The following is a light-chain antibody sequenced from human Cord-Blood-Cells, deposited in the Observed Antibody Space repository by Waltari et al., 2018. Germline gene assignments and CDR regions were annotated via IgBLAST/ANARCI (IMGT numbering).Light chain of an antibody. J-gene: IGLJ1*01. Sequence: QSALTQPASVSGSPGQSITIPCTGTSSDVGGYHYVSWYQQHPGKAPKLMIYDVSNRPSGVSNRFSGSKSGNTASLTISGLQAEDEADYYCSSYTSSSTRKVFGTGTKVTVL. V-gene: IGLV2-14*01. CDR1: SSDVGGYHY. CDR3: SSYTSSSTRKV. CDR2: DVS.